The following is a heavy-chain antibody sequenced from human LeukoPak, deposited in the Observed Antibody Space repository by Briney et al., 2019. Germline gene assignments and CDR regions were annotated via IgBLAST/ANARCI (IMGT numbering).Heavy chain of an antibody. CDR1: AFTFSSYA. D-gene: IGHD2-21*02. CDR2: ISYDGSNK. V-gene: IGHV3-30-3*01. J-gene: IGHJ4*02. CDR3: ARVREASKEVTGALDY. Sequence: GGSLRLSCAASAFTFSSYAVHWVRQAPGKGLEWVAVISYDGSNKYYADSVKGRFTISRDNSKNTLYLQMNSLRAENTAVYYCARVREASKEVTGALDYWGQGTLVTVSS.